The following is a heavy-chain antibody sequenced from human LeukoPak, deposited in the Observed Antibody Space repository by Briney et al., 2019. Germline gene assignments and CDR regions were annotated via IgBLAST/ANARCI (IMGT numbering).Heavy chain of an antibody. J-gene: IGHJ5*02. CDR2: IKPDNGGS. V-gene: IGHV1-2*02. Sequence: ASVKVSCKASGYTFTGHYIHWVRQAPGQGLQWMGWIKPDNGGSNSAQNFQGRVTMTSDTSITTAYMELSRLRSDDTAVYYCARDPFGYSSSWFTGWFDPWGQGTLVTVSS. CDR3: ARDPFGYSSSWFTGWFDP. CDR1: GYTFTGHY. D-gene: IGHD6-13*01.